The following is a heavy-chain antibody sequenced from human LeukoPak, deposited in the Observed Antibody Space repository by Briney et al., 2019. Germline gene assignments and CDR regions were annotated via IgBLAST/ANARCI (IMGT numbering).Heavy chain of an antibody. CDR1: GYSFTNYW. D-gene: IGHD2-2*01. Sequence: GGSLKISCKGSGYSFTNYWIAWVRQMPGKGLEWMGIIYPGDSDTRYSPSFQGQVTISADKSISTAYLQWSSLKASDTAMYYCARRAKFLGYCSSTSCPRWYAFDIWGQGTMVTVSS. CDR3: ARRAKFLGYCSSTSCPRWYAFDI. CDR2: IYPGDSDT. J-gene: IGHJ3*02. V-gene: IGHV5-51*01.